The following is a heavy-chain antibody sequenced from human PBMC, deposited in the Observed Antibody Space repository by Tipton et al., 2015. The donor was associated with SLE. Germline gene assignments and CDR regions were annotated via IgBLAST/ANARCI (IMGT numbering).Heavy chain of an antibody. D-gene: IGHD2-2*01. Sequence: SLRLSCAASGFTFSSYWMHWVRQGPGKGLVWVSRINRDGTNTTYAESVKGRFTISRDNAKNTLYLQMTSLRAEDTAVYYCARGEYCSSTSCQDYGRDVWGQGTTVTVSS. CDR2: INRDGTNT. J-gene: IGHJ6*02. V-gene: IGHV3-74*03. CDR3: ARGEYCSSTSCQDYGRDV. CDR1: GFTFSSYW.